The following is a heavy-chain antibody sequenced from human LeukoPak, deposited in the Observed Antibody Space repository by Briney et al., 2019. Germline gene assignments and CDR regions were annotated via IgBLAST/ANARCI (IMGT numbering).Heavy chain of an antibody. CDR2: INPNSGGT. Sequence: ASVKVSCKASGYIFTDYYMHWVRQAPGQELGWMGRINPNSGGTNYAQKFQGRVTMTRDTSISTAYTELSSLRSEDTATYYCARVSSSGWYYFDYWGQGTLVTVSS. V-gene: IGHV1/OR15-1*01. D-gene: IGHD6-19*01. CDR1: GYIFTDYY. J-gene: IGHJ4*02. CDR3: ARVSSSGWYYFDY.